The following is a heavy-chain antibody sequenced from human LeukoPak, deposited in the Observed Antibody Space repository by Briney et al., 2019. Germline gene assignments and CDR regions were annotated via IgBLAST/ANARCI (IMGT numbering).Heavy chain of an antibody. V-gene: IGHV3-23*01. J-gene: IGHJ3*02. CDR3: SVYYDFWSGYYENDAFDI. D-gene: IGHD3-3*01. CDR2: ITDSGGST. Sequence: PGGSLRLSCAGSGFTFSFYAMSWVRQAPGKGLEWVSAITDSGGSTYHADSVKGRFTISRDNSKNTLYLQMNSPRAEDTAVYYCSVYYDFWSGYYENDAFDIWGQGTMVTVSS. CDR1: GFTFSFYA.